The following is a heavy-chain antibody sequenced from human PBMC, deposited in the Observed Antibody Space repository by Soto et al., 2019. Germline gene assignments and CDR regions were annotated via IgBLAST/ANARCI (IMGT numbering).Heavy chain of an antibody. J-gene: IGHJ4*02. CDR2: IIPILGIA. CDR3: ARRGEDSSGWYYFDY. D-gene: IGHD6-19*01. CDR1: GGTFSSYA. V-gene: IGHV1-69*10. Sequence: ASVKVSCKASGGTFSSYAISWVRQAPGQGLEWMGGIIPILGIANYAQKFQGRVTITADKSTSTAYMELSSLRSEDTAVYYCARRGEDSSGWYYFDYWGQGTLVTVSS.